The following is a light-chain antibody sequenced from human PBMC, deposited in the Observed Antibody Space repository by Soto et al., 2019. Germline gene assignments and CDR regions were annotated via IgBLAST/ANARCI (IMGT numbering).Light chain of an antibody. V-gene: IGLV2-23*01. CDR3: CSYVGSIIWV. J-gene: IGLJ3*02. CDR1: SSDVGSYSL. CDR2: ETN. Sequence: QSALTQPASVSGSPGQSVTISCTGSSSDVGSYSLVSWYQQRPDKAPKLIIYETNRRPSGVSNRFSGSKSGNTASLTISGLLAEDEADYYCCSYVGSIIWVFGGGTKLTVL.